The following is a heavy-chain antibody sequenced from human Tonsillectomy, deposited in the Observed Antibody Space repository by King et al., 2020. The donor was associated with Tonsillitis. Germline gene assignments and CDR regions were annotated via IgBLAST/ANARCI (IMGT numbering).Heavy chain of an antibody. CDR2: IYSGGST. Sequence: VQLVESGGGLVQPGGSLRLSCAASGFTVSSNYMSWVRQAPGKGLEWVSVIYSGGSTYYADSVKGRFTISRDNSKNTLYLQMNSLRAEDTAVYYCARDRCSGGSCYHYYYYYMDVWGKGTTVTVSS. CDR3: ARDRCSGGSCYHYYYYYMDV. J-gene: IGHJ6*03. V-gene: IGHV3-66*01. D-gene: IGHD2-15*01. CDR1: GFTVSSNY.